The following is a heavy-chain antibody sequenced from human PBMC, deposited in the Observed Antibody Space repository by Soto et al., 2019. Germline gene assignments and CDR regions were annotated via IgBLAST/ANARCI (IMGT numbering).Heavy chain of an antibody. CDR1: GFTFSSYW. CDR3: ARDGYCSSTSCYYGMDV. Sequence: GSLRLSCAASGFTFSSYWMSWVRQAPGKGLEWVANIKQDGSEKYYVDSVKGRFTISRDNAKNSLYLQMNSLRAEDTAVYYCARDGYCSSTSCYYGMDVWGQGTTVTVSS. J-gene: IGHJ6*02. V-gene: IGHV3-7*03. CDR2: IKQDGSEK. D-gene: IGHD2-2*01.